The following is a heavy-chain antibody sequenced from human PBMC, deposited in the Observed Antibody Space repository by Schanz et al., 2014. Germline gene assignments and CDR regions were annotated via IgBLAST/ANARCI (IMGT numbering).Heavy chain of an antibody. CDR3: AKSKSQLPHFDY. J-gene: IGHJ4*02. CDR1: GFTVSSNY. D-gene: IGHD2-21*01. CDR2: TYSGGST. V-gene: IGHV3-66*01. Sequence: VQLVESGGGLVKPGGSLRLSCAASGFTVSSNYMSWVRQAPGKGLEWVSITYSGGSTYYADSVKGRFTISRDNSKNTLYLQMNSLRADDTAVYYCAKSKSQLPHFDYWGQGTLVAVSS.